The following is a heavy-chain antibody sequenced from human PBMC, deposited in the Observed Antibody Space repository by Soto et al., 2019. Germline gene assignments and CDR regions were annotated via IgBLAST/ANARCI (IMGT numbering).Heavy chain of an antibody. V-gene: IGHV5-51*01. CDR3: ARRLSDYGDYYTDYYYYYGMDV. D-gene: IGHD4-17*01. J-gene: IGHJ6*02. Sequence: GESLKISCKGSGYSFTSYWIGWVRQMPGKGLEWMGIIYPGDSDTRYSPSFQGQVTISADKSISTAYLQWSSLKASDTAMYYCARRLSDYGDYYTDYYYYYGMDVWGQGTTVTVSS. CDR2: IYPGDSDT. CDR1: GYSFTSYW.